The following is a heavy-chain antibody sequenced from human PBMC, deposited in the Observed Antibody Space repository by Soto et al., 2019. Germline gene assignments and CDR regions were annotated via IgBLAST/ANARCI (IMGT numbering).Heavy chain of an antibody. Sequence: SSETLSLTCTVSGGSISSGGYYWSWIRQHPGKGLEWIGYIYYSGSTYYNPSLKSRVTISVDTSKNQFSLKLSSVTAADTAVYYCARGGYCSGGSCYFNSFSGAFDIWGQGTMVTVSS. J-gene: IGHJ3*02. V-gene: IGHV4-31*03. CDR1: GGSISSGGYY. CDR3: ARGGYCSGGSCYFNSFSGAFDI. D-gene: IGHD2-15*01. CDR2: IYYSGST.